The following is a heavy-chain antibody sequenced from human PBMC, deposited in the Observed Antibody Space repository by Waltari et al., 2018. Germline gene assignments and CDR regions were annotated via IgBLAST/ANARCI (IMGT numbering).Heavy chain of an antibody. Sequence: EVQLVESGGGLVQPGGSLRLSCAASGFTFSSYSMNWVRQAPGKGLEWVSYISSSSSTIYYADSVKGRFTISRDNSKNTLYLQMNSLRAEDTAVYYCAKDTPSYYYGSGSSGNFDYWGQGTLVTVSS. J-gene: IGHJ4*02. CDR2: ISSSSSTI. D-gene: IGHD3-10*01. CDR3: AKDTPSYYYGSGSSGNFDY. CDR1: GFTFSSYS. V-gene: IGHV3-48*01.